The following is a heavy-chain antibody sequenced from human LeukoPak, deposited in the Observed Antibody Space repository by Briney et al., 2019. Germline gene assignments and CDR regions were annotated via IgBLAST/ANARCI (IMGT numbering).Heavy chain of an antibody. CDR3: AREQQLVRAGDY. V-gene: IGHV1-2*02. D-gene: IGHD6-13*01. Sequence: ASVKVSCKASGYTFTGYYMHWVRQAPGQGLECMGWINPNSGGTNYAQKFQGRVTMTRDTSISTAYMELSRLRSDDTAVYYCAREQQLVRAGDYWGPGTLVTVST. J-gene: IGHJ4*02. CDR2: INPNSGGT. CDR1: GYTFTGYY.